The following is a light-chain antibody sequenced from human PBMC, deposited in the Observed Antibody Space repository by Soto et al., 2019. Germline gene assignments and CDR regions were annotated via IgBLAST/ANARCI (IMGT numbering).Light chain of an antibody. CDR3: QRQGFT. CDR2: DAS. Sequence: EIVLTQSPATLSLSPGERATLSCMASQSVSSYLAWYQQKPGQAPRLLIYDASNRATGIPARFSGSGSGTDFTLTISSLEPEDFAVYYCQRQGFTFGPGTKVDLK. V-gene: IGKV3-11*01. CDR1: QSVSSY. J-gene: IGKJ3*01.